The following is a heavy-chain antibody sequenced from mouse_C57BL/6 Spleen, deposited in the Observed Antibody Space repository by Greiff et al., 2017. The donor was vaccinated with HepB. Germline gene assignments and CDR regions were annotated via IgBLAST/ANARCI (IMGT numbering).Heavy chain of an antibody. CDR2: IDPSDSYT. D-gene: IGHD3-1*01. J-gene: IGHJ2*01. CDR3: ARNAGKHPNFDY. CDR1: GYTFTSYW. Sequence: VQLQQPGAELVKPGASVKLSCKASGYTFTSYWMQWVKQRPGQGLEWIGEIDPSDSYTNYNQKFKGKATLTVDTSSSTAYMQLSSLTSEDSAVYYCARNAGKHPNFDYWGQGTTLTVSS. V-gene: IGHV1-50*01.